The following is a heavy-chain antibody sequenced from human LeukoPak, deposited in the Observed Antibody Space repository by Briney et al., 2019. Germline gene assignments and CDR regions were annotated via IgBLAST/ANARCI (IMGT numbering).Heavy chain of an antibody. CDR2: IYYSGST. V-gene: IGHV4-38-2*01. J-gene: IGHJ3*02. D-gene: IGHD3-16*02. Sequence: SETLSLTCAVSGYSISSGYYWGWIRQPPGKGLEWIGSIYYSGSTYYNPSLKSRVTISVDTSKNQFSLKLSSVTAADTAVYYCARPMITFGGVIATDAFDIWGQGTMVTVSS. CDR3: ARPMITFGGVIATDAFDI. CDR1: GYSISSGYY.